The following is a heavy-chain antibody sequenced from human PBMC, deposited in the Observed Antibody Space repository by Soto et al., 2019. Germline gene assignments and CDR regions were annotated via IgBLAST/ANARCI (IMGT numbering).Heavy chain of an antibody. Sequence: QVQLVESGGGVVQPGRSLRLSCAASGFTFSSYGMHWVRQAPGKGLEWVAVISYDGSNKYYADSVKGRFNISRDNSKNTLYLQMNSLRAEDTAVYYCAKTSGRYDYYGMDVWGQGTTVTVSS. D-gene: IGHD1-26*01. V-gene: IGHV3-30*18. J-gene: IGHJ6*02. CDR2: ISYDGSNK. CDR1: GFTFSSYG. CDR3: AKTSGRYDYYGMDV.